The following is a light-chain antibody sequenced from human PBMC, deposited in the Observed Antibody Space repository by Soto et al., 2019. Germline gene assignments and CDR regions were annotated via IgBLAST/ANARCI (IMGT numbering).Light chain of an antibody. CDR2: VAS. J-gene: IGKJ1*01. V-gene: IGKV3-15*01. CDR1: QSVSSN. CDR3: QQYDNWPPRWT. Sequence: EIVMAQSPATLSVSPGERAPLSCRASQSVSSNVAWYQQKPGQPPRLLIYVASTRATGIPARFSGSGSGTEFTLTISSLQSEDFAVYYCQQYDNWPPRWTFGQGTKVDI.